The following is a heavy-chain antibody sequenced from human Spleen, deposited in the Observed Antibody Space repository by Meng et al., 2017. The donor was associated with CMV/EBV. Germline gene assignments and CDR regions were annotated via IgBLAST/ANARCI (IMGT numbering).Heavy chain of an antibody. Sequence: ASVKVSCKASGYTFTGFFVHWVRQAPGQGLEWLGRIHPDRGDTYYAHKLQGRVTMTRDTSVFTAYMELSRLRSDDTAVYYCARGPTPPYGDPHPLDWFDPWGQGTLVTVSS. CDR1: GYTFTGFF. CDR3: ARGPTPPYGDPHPLDWFDP. CDR2: IHPDRGDT. D-gene: IGHD4-17*01. J-gene: IGHJ5*02. V-gene: IGHV1-2*02.